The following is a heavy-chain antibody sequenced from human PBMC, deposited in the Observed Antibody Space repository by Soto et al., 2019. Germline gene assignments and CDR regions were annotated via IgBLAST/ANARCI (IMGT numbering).Heavy chain of an antibody. Sequence: SETLSLTCAVYGGSFSGYYWSWIRQPPGKGLEWIGEINHSGSTNYNPSLKSRVTISVDTSKNQFSLKLSSVTAADTAVYYCARVRRSGSGGFYYYYGMDVWGQGTTVTVSS. J-gene: IGHJ6*02. CDR2: INHSGST. D-gene: IGHD2-15*01. V-gene: IGHV4-34*01. CDR1: GGSFSGYY. CDR3: ARVRRSGSGGFYYYYGMDV.